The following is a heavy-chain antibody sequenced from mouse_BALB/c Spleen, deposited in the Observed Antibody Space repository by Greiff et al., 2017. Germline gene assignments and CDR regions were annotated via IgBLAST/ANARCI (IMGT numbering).Heavy chain of an antibody. Sequence: EVMLVESGGGLVKPGGSLKLSCAASGFAFSSYDMSWVRQTPEKRLEWVAYISSGGGSTYYPDTVKGRFTISRDNAKNTLYLQMSSLKSEDTAMYYCARHRGLRLGWYFDVWGAGTTVTVSS. J-gene: IGHJ1*01. V-gene: IGHV5-12-1*01. D-gene: IGHD1-2*01. CDR2: ISSGGGST. CDR3: ARHRGLRLGWYFDV. CDR1: GFAFSSYD.